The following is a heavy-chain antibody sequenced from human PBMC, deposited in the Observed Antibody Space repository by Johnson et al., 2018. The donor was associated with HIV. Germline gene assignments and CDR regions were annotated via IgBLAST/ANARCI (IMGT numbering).Heavy chain of an antibody. CDR2: TWFDGTNQ. CDR1: GFTFSSYG. V-gene: IGHV3-33*01. Sequence: QVQLVESGGGVVQPGTSLRLSCVPSGFTFSSYGMHWVRQAPGKGLEWVATTWFDGTNQYYADSVKGRSTISRDNFKKTVHLQMNSLRAEDTAVYYCASSEGFGAFDIWGRGTMVTVSS. J-gene: IGHJ3*02. D-gene: IGHD3-16*01. CDR3: ASSEGFGAFDI.